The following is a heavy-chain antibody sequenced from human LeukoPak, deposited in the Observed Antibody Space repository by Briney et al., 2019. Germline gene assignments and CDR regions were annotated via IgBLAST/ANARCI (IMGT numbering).Heavy chain of an antibody. V-gene: IGHV3-74*01. CDR3: VRVPY. CDR1: GFTFTTYY. Sequence: GGSLRLSCEASGFTFTTYYMHWVRQALGKGLVWVSRTSGDGSTTIYADSVKGRFTISRDNAKNSLYLQMNSLRADDTAVYYCVRVPYWGQGTLVTVSS. CDR2: TSGDGSTT. J-gene: IGHJ4*02.